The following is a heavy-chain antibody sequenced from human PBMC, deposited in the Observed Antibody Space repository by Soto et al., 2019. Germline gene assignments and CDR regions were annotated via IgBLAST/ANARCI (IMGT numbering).Heavy chain of an antibody. D-gene: IGHD1-26*01. CDR1: GGTFSSYT. CDR2: IIPILGIA. J-gene: IGHJ6*02. CDR3: ARLRDSDGMDV. V-gene: IGHV1-69*02. Sequence: QVQLVQSGAEVKKPGSAVKVSCKASGGTFSSYTISWVRQAPGQGLEWMGRIIPILGIANYAQKFQGRVTITADKSTSTAYMELSSLRSEDTAVYYCARLRDSDGMDVWGQGTTVTVSS.